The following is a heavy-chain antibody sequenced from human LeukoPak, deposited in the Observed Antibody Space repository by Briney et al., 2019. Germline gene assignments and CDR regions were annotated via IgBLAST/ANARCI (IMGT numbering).Heavy chain of an antibody. J-gene: IGHJ4*02. CDR2: IYYSGST. D-gene: IGHD3-22*01. V-gene: IGHV4-59*01. CDR1: GASIKNYY. CDR3: ARGHSSGRIIDY. Sequence: PSETLSLTCSVSGASIKNYYLNWIRQPPGKGLEWIGYIYYSGSTNYNPSLKSRVTISVDTSKNQFSLKLSSVTAADTAVYYCARGHSSGRIIDYWGQGTLVTVSS.